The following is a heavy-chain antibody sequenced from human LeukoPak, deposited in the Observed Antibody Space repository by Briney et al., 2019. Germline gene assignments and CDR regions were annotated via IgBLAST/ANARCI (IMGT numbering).Heavy chain of an antibody. CDR3: ARSELGYNYYYMDV. CDR2: ISSSSSYI. CDR1: GFTFSSYN. D-gene: IGHD3-10*01. V-gene: IGHV3-21*01. Sequence: GGSLRLSCAASGFTFSSYNMNWVRQAPGKGLEWVSSISSSSSYIYYADSVKGRFTISRDNAKKSLYLQMNSLRVEDTAVYYCARSELGYNYYYMDVWGKGTTVTVSS. J-gene: IGHJ6*03.